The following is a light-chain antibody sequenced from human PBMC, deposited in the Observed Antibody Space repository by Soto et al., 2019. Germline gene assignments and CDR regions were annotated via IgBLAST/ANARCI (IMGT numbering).Light chain of an antibody. CDR1: QSVSKY. CDR2: GAS. CDR3: QQYGGSPQT. V-gene: IGKV3-20*01. Sequence: IVLTQSPGTLALSPGEGATLSCRASQSVSKYLAWYQQKPGQAPRLLIYGASSRATGIPDSFSGSGSGTDFTLTISRLEPEDFVVYYCQQYGGSPQTFGQGTKVEIK. J-gene: IGKJ1*01.